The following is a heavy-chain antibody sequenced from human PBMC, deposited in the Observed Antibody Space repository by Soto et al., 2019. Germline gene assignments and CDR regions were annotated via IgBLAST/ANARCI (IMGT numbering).Heavy chain of an antibody. V-gene: IGHV3-23*01. CDR1: GFTFSSYA. D-gene: IGHD2-15*01. CDR3: AKSPPQSSPVVVVAATPFDY. CDR2: ISGSGGST. Sequence: GGSLRLSCAASGFTFSSYAMSWVRQAPGKGLEWVSAISGSGGSTYYADSVKGRFTISRDNSKNTLYLQMNSLRAEDTAVYYCAKSPPQSSPVVVVAATPFDYWGQGTLVTVS. J-gene: IGHJ4*02.